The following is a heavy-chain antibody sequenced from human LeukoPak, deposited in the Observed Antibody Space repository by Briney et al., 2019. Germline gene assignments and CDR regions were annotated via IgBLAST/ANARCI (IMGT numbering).Heavy chain of an antibody. CDR3: ARSPRGYYMDV. CDR2: IFYSGNT. CDR1: GGSNSSGGYY. J-gene: IGHJ6*03. V-gene: IGHV4-31*03. Sequence: SETLSLTCTVSGGSNSSGGYYWSWIRQHPGKGPEFIGHIFYSGNTYYNPSLKSRVTILVDTSKNQFSLKVRSVTAADTAVYYCARSPRGYYMDVWGKGTTVTIS. D-gene: IGHD3-16*01.